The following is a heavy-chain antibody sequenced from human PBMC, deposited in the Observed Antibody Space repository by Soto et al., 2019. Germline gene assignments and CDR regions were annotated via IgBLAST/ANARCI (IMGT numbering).Heavy chain of an antibody. J-gene: IGHJ6*02. D-gene: IGHD5-18*01. V-gene: IGHV4-34*01. Sequence: PSETLSLTCAVYGGSFSGYYWSWVRQSPRKGLEWIGEINHSGSTNYNPSLKSRLTISVDTSKNQFSLKLSSVTAADTALYYCARQDTAMAFTAIYYYYGMDVWGQGTTVT. CDR2: INHSGST. CDR3: ARQDTAMAFTAIYYYYGMDV. CDR1: GGSFSGYY.